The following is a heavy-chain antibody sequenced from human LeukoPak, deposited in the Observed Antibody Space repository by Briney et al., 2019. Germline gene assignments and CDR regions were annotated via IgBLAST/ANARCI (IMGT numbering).Heavy chain of an antibody. CDR3: AKDYYDRRDDAFDI. J-gene: IGHJ3*02. CDR1: GVTFSSYA. V-gene: IGHV3-23*01. Sequence: GGSLRLSCAASGVTFSSYAMSWVREAPGKGLEWVSAISASGGSTYYADSVKGRFTISRDNSKNPLYLQLNSVRAEDTAVYYCAKDYYDRRDDAFDIWGQGTMLTVSS. CDR2: ISASGGST. D-gene: IGHD1-26*01.